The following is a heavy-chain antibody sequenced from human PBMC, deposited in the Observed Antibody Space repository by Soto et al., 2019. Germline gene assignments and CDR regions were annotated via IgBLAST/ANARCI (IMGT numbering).Heavy chain of an antibody. CDR2: ISSSSSTI. CDR3: ARGPYYYDRSGAWGYFDP. D-gene: IGHD3-22*01. CDR1: GFTFSSYS. Sequence: EVQLVESGGGLVQPGGSLRLSCAASGFTFSSYSMNWVRQAPGKGLEWVSYISSSSSTIYYADSVKGRFTISRDNAQNSPYLEMNSLRGEGTAVDLCARGPYYYDRSGAWGYFDPWGRGTLVTVSS. J-gene: IGHJ2*01. V-gene: IGHV3-48*01.